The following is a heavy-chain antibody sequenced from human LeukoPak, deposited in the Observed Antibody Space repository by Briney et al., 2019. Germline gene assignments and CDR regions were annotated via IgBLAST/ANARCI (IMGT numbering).Heavy chain of an antibody. Sequence: ASVKVSCKASGDTFSSYSITWVRQAPGQGLEWMGRIIPFLNIPNYAQKLQGRVTMTTDTSTSTAYMELRSLRSDDTAVYYCARDLGSSATSTNWFDPWGQGTLVTVSS. J-gene: IGHJ5*02. CDR1: GDTFSSYS. V-gene: IGHV1-18*01. CDR2: IIPFLNIP. D-gene: IGHD6-6*01. CDR3: ARDLGSSATSTNWFDP.